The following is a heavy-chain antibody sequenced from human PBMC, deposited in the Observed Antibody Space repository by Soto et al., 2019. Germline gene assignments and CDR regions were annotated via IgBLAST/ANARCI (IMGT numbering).Heavy chain of an antibody. CDR2: ISTSGVDI. CDR3: ARDAVAGRGGFRVLDM. D-gene: IGHD6-19*01. J-gene: IGHJ3*02. V-gene: IGHV3-48*01. Sequence: EVQVVESGGGLVQPGGSLRLSCAASGFSLSTHSFNWVRQAPGKGLEWISFISTSGVDIYYADSVKGRFTISRDTAKNSVYLQVDSLRVEDTAVYYCARDAVAGRGGFRVLDMWGQGTMVTVSS. CDR1: GFSLSTHS.